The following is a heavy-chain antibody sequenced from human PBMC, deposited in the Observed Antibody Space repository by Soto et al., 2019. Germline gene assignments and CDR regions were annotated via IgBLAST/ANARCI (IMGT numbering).Heavy chain of an antibody. D-gene: IGHD3-16*02. CDR3: ASRSYAMDI. CDR2: IFHNGNT. Sequence: QVQLQESGPGLVKPSGTLSLTCAVSGGSISSSNWWSGVRQPPGKGLEWIGEIFHNGNTYSNPSLTGPVTMAVDKPKTQASLNLNSVPAADTAVYYCASRSYAMDIWGQGTTVTVSS. CDR1: GGSISSSNW. V-gene: IGHV4-4*02. J-gene: IGHJ6*02.